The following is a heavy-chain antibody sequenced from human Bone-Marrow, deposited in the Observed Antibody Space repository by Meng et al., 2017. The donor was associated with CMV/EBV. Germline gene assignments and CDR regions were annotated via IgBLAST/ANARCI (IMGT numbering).Heavy chain of an antibody. D-gene: IGHD3-22*01. CDR2: INWNGGST. V-gene: IGHV3-20*04. CDR3: ARATLPHYFDSSGYYVAFDY. Sequence: GESLKISCAASGFTFSSYAMSWVRQAPGKGLEWVSGINWNGGSTAYADSLKGRFTISRDNAKKSLYLEMNSMRADDTALYYCARATLPHYFDSSGYYVAFDYCGQGTLVTVSS. CDR1: GFTFSSYA. J-gene: IGHJ4*02.